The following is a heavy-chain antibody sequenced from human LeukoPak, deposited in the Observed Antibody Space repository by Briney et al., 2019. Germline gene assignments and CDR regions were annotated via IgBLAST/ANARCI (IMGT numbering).Heavy chain of an antibody. V-gene: IGHV4-4*07. CDR1: GASISSNY. CDR2: IQTSGST. D-gene: IGHD6-6*01. Sequence: SETLSLTCTVSGASISSNYWSWIRQPAGKGLEWIGRIQTSGSTNYNPSLKSRVTMSVDTSNNQFSLNLTSVTAADTAVYYCARKNVATIAGRSLDYWGQGTLVTVSS. CDR3: ARKNVATIAGRSLDY. J-gene: IGHJ4*02.